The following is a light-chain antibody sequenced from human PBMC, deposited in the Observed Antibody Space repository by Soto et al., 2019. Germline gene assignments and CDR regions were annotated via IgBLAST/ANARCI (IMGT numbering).Light chain of an antibody. CDR2: GAS. Sequence: DIQMTQSPSSLSASVGARVSITCQASEDIRTSLSWFQHKPGRAPKLLIYGASYLETGVPSRFRGSLSGTDFTLTISSLQPEDIATYYCQHYNNLPPFTFGPGTIVDIK. V-gene: IGKV1-33*01. CDR1: EDIRTS. J-gene: IGKJ3*01. CDR3: QHYNNLPPFT.